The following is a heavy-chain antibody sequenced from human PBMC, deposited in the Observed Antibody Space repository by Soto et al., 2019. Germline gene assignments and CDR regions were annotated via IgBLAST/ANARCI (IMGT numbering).Heavy chain of an antibody. J-gene: IGHJ6*02. V-gene: IGHV1-69*08. Sequence: QVQLVQSGAEVKKPGSSVKVSCKASGGTFSSYTISWVRQAPGQGLEWMGRIIPILGIANYAQKFQGRVTITADKXTSTAYMELSSLRSEDTAVYYCARDYDYYGMDVWGQGTTVTVSS. CDR3: ARDYDYYGMDV. CDR2: IIPILGIA. CDR1: GGTFSSYT.